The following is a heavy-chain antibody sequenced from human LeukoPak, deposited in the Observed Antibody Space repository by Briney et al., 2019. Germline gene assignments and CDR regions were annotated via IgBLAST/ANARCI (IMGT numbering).Heavy chain of an antibody. CDR3: ASLPEAVAEEGWFDP. Sequence: GGSLRLSCEASKFIFSSDGMHWVRQAPGKGLEWVAVISYDGSNKYYADSVKGRFTISRDNSKNTLYLQMNSLRAEDTAVYYCASLPEAVAEEGWFDPWGQGTLVTVSS. J-gene: IGHJ5*02. CDR2: ISYDGSNK. D-gene: IGHD6-19*01. V-gene: IGHV3-30*03. CDR1: KFIFSSDG.